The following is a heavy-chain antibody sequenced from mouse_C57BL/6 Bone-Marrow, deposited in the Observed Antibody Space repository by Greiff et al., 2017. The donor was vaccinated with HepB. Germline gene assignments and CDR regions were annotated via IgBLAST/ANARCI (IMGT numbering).Heavy chain of an antibody. CDR2: IRNKANGYTT. CDR1: GFTFTDYY. CDR3: ARSHYYGSSYVRYAMDY. Sequence: EVKLVESGGGLVQPGGSLSLSCAASGFTFTDYYMSWVRQPPGKALEWLGFIRNKANGYTTEYSASVKGRFTISRDNSQSILYLQMNALRAEDSATYYCARSHYYGSSYVRYAMDYWGQGTSVTVSS. V-gene: IGHV7-3*01. D-gene: IGHD1-1*01. J-gene: IGHJ4*01.